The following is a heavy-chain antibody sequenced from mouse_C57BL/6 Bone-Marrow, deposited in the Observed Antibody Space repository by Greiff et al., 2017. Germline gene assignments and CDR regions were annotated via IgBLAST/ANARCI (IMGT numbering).Heavy chain of an antibody. V-gene: IGHV1-74*01. D-gene: IGHD3-2*02. CDR3: AKQLRLRAWFAY. CDR1: GYTFTSYW. Sequence: QVQLQQPGAELVKPGASVKVSCKASGYTFTSYWMHWVKQRPGQGLEWIGRIHPSDSDTNYNQKFKGKATLTVDKSSSTAYMQLSSLTSEDSAVDYCAKQLRLRAWFAYWGQGTLVTVSA. J-gene: IGHJ3*01. CDR2: IHPSDSDT.